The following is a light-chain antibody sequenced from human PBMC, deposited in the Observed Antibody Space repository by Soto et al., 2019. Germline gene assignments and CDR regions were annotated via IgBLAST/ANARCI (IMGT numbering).Light chain of an antibody. CDR2: GAS. CDR3: QQYGSSPLT. CDR1: QSVSSN. V-gene: IGKV3-20*01. J-gene: IGKJ4*01. Sequence: PATLSVSPGERATLSCRASQSVSSNLAWYQQKPGQAPRLLIYGASSRATGIPDRFSGSGSGTDFTLTISRLEPEDFAVYYCQQYGSSPLTFGGGTKVDIK.